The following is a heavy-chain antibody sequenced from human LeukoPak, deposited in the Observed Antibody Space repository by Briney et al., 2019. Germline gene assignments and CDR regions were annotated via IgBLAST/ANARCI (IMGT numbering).Heavy chain of an antibody. J-gene: IGHJ3*02. D-gene: IGHD3-10*01. V-gene: IGHV4-39*07. CDR3: ARSDGYGLVGI. CDR1: GVSISSGSNY. Sequence: PSETLSLTCRVSGVSISSGSNYWGWIRQPPGKTLEWIGSIYSSGSTYYNSSLTSRVIILIDTAKNHFSLNLSSVTAADTAVYYCARSDGYGLVGIWGQGTMVTVSS. CDR2: IYSSGST.